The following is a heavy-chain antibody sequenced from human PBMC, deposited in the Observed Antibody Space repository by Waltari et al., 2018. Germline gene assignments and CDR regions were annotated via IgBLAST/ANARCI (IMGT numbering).Heavy chain of an antibody. CDR2: FHHGGNT. Sequence: QLQLQESGPGLVKPSETLSLTCTVSGGSISNGPYYRGWIRQPPEKGLEWIWSFHHGGNTFYNPSLKSRVTISVDRSSNQFSLKLYSLTAADTAVYYCARHGGESYGYLWVDPWGQGTLVTVSS. CDR1: GGSISNGPYY. D-gene: IGHD5-18*01. CDR3: ARHGGESYGYLWVDP. J-gene: IGHJ5*02. V-gene: IGHV4-39*01.